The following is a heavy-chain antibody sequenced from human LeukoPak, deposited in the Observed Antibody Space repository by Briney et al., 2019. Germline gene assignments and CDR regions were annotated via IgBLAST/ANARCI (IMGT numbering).Heavy chain of an antibody. Sequence: ASVKVSCKASGYTFTGYYMHWVRQAPGQGPEWMGWINPNTGGTNYAQKFQGRVTMTRDTSISTAYMDLSRLRSDDTAVYYCARMWPHSSSWPTDAFDIWGQGTMVTVSS. CDR2: INPNTGGT. CDR3: ARMWPHSSSWPTDAFDI. CDR1: GYTFTGYY. V-gene: IGHV1-2*02. D-gene: IGHD6-13*01. J-gene: IGHJ3*02.